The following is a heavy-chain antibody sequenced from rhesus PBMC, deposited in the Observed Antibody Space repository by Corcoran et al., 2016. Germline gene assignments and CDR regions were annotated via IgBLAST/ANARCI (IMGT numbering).Heavy chain of an antibody. CDR3: TPGRVWRFDV. D-gene: IGHD1-44*02. CDR1: GFTFSSFA. CDR2: IRNKSNNSET. Sequence: EVQLVESGGGLVQPGGSLRLSCAASGFTFSSFAMHLVRQASGKGLEWFGRIRNKSNNSETGYAASVKGRFTISRDDSKNTAYLQMNSLTAADTAVYYCTPGRVWRFDVWGAGVLVTVSS. J-gene: IGHJ5-1*01. V-gene: IGHV3-118*01.